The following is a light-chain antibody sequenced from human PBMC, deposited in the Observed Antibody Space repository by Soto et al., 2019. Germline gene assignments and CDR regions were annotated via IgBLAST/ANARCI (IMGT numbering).Light chain of an antibody. V-gene: IGKV1-5*03. CDR1: ESISRW. CDR3: QQYKSYSPYT. CDR2: RAS. Sequence: DILMAQSPSTLSASVGDRVTITCRASESISRWLAWYQQTPGQAPKLLIHRASTLATGVPSRISGSGSGTDFTLTNSNLQPDDFTTYYCQQYKSYSPYTFGQGTKVDSK. J-gene: IGKJ2*01.